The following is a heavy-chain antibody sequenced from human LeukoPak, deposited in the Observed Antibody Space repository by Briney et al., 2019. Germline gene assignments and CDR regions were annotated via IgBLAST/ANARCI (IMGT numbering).Heavy chain of an antibody. J-gene: IGHJ5*02. CDR1: GFTFCSYS. CDR2: ISSSSSYI. V-gene: IGHV3-21*01. D-gene: IGHD2-8*01. CDR3: ARGSNGGLYNWFDP. Sequence: GGSLRLSCAASGFTFCSYSMNWVRQAPGKGLEWVSSISSSSSYIYYADSVKGRFTISRGNAKNSLYLQMNSLRAEDTAVYYCARGSNGGLYNWFDPWGQGTLVTVSS.